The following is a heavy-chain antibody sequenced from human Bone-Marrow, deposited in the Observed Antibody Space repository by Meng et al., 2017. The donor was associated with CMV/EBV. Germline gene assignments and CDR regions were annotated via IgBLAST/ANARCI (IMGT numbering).Heavy chain of an antibody. CDR3: AKDKGVPKYQLLYMEGFDY. CDR2: ISSSSRYI. CDR1: GFTFSTYS. J-gene: IGHJ4*02. V-gene: IGHV3-21*04. Sequence: GESLKISCAASGFTFSTYSMNWVRQVPGKGLEWVSSISSSSRYIYYADSVKGRFTISRDNSKNTLYLQMNSLRAEDTAVYYCAKDKGVPKYQLLYMEGFDYWGQGTLVTVSS. D-gene: IGHD2-2*02.